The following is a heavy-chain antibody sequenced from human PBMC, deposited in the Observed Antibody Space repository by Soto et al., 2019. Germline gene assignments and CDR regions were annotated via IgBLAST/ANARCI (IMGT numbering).Heavy chain of an antibody. CDR3: ARRAIGDLYSSSWYPSPFDY. Sequence: QLQLQESGPGLVKPSETLSLTCTVSGGSISSSSYYWGWIRQPPGKGLEWIGSIYYSGSTYYNPSLKSRVTISVDTSKNQFSLKLSSVTAADTAVYYCARRAIGDLYSSSWYPSPFDYWGQGTLVTVSS. D-gene: IGHD6-13*01. V-gene: IGHV4-39*01. CDR2: IYYSGST. J-gene: IGHJ4*02. CDR1: GGSISSSSYY.